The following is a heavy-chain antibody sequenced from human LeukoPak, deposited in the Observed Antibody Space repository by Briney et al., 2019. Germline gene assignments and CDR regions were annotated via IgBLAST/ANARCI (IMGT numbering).Heavy chain of an antibody. CDR1: GGSISSSSYY. CDR3: ARHTAMGNYFDY. V-gene: IGHV4-39*01. J-gene: IGHJ4*02. Sequence: SETLSLTCTVSGGSISSSSYYWGWIRQPPGKGLEWIGSIYYSGSTYYNPSLKSRVTISVDTSKNQFSLKLSSVTAADTAVYYCARHTAMGNYFDYWGRGTLVTVSS. D-gene: IGHD5-18*01. CDR2: IYYSGST.